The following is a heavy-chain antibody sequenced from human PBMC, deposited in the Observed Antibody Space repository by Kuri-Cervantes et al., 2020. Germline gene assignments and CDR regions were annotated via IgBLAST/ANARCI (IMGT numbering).Heavy chain of an antibody. V-gene: IGHV3-66*01. CDR3: ARDWGWFRDAFDI. J-gene: IGHJ3*02. Sequence: GGSLRLSCAASGFTVSSNHMSWVRQAPGKGLEWVSVIYSGGSTYYADSVKGRFTISRDNSKNTLYLQMNSLRAEDTAVYYCARDWGWFRDAFDIWGQGTMVTVSS. CDR1: GFTVSSNH. D-gene: IGHD6-19*01. CDR2: IYSGGST.